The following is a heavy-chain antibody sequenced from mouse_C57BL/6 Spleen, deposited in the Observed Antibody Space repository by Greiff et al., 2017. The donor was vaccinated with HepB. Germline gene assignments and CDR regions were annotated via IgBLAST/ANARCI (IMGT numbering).Heavy chain of an antibody. CDR1: GFTFSSYG. V-gene: IGHV5-6*01. CDR2: ISSGGSYT. CDR3: ARWSKEDYFDY. J-gene: IGHJ2*01. Sequence: EVKLVESGGDLVKPGGSLKLSCAASGFTFSSYGMSWVRQTPDKRLEWVATISSGGSYTYYPDSVKGRFTISIDNAKNTRYLQMSSLKSEDTAMYYCARWSKEDYFDYWGQGTTLTVSS.